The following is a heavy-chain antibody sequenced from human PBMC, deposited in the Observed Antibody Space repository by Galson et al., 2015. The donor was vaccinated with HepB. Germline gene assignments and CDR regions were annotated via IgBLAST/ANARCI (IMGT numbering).Heavy chain of an antibody. CDR3: ARGLRRIAVAGTGIFDP. D-gene: IGHD6-19*01. V-gene: IGHV7-4-1*02. CDR1: GYTFTSYA. CDR2: INTNTGNP. Sequence: SVKVSCKASGYTFTSYAMNWVRQAPGQGLEWMGWINTNTGNPTYAQGFTGRFVFSLDTSVSTAYLQISSLKAEDTAVYYCARGLRRIAVAGTGIFDPWGQGTLVTVSS. J-gene: IGHJ5*02.